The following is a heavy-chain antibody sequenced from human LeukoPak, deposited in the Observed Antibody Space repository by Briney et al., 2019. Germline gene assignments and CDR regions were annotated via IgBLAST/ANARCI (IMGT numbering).Heavy chain of an antibody. Sequence: ASVKVSCKASGGTFSSYAISWVRQAPGQGLEWMGGIIPIFGTANYAQKFQGRVTITADESTSTAYMELSSLRSEDTAVYYCATYQLPIDGYYYYYMDVWGKGTTVTVSS. D-gene: IGHD2-2*01. CDR1: GGTFSSYA. CDR2: IIPIFGTA. V-gene: IGHV1-69*13. CDR3: ATYQLPIDGYYYYYMDV. J-gene: IGHJ6*03.